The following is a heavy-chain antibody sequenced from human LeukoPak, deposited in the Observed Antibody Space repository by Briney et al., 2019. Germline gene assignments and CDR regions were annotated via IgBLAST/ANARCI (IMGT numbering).Heavy chain of an antibody. D-gene: IGHD2-2*01. J-gene: IGHJ4*02. Sequence: GGSLRLSCAASGFTFSSYGMSWVRQAPGKGLEWVSAISGSGGSTYYADSVKGRFTISRGNSKNTLYLQMNSLRAEDTAVYYCAKGSCSSTSCHYFDYWGQGTLVTVSS. CDR2: ISGSGGST. V-gene: IGHV3-23*01. CDR1: GFTFSSYG. CDR3: AKGSCSSTSCHYFDY.